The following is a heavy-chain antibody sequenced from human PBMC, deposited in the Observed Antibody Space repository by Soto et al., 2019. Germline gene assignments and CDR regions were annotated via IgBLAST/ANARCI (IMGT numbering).Heavy chain of an antibody. J-gene: IGHJ4*02. CDR2: ISSSSSYI. Sequence: ESGGGLVKPGGSLRLSCAASGFTFSSYSMNWVRQAPGKGLEWVSSISSSSSYIYYADSVKGRFTISRDNAKNSLYLQMNSLRAEDTAVYYCARGPYCSGGSCYRYYFDYWGQGTLVTVSS. CDR3: ARGPYCSGGSCYRYYFDY. V-gene: IGHV3-21*01. CDR1: GFTFSSYS. D-gene: IGHD2-15*01.